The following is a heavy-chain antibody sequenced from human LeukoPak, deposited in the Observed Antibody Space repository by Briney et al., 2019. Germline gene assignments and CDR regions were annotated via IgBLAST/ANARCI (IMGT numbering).Heavy chain of an antibody. Sequence: GGSLRLSCAASGFNFSLYGMHWVRQAPGKGLERMAVISYDGSIKYYADSVKGRFTISRDNSKNTLYLQMNSLRAEDTAVYYCANYYDSSGLDYWGQGTLVTVSS. J-gene: IGHJ4*02. D-gene: IGHD3-22*01. CDR2: ISYDGSIK. V-gene: IGHV3-30*18. CDR3: ANYYDSSGLDY. CDR1: GFNFSLYG.